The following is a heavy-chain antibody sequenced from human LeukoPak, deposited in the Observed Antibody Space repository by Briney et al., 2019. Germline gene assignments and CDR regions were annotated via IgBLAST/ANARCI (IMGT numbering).Heavy chain of an antibody. CDR3: AKRRGYSYGFSY. J-gene: IGHJ4*02. Sequence: GGSLRLSCAASGFTFSSCAMSWVRQAPGKGLEWVSAISGSGGSTYYADSVKGRFTISRDNSKNTLYLQMNSLRAEDTAVYYCAKRRGYSYGFSYWGQGTLVTVSS. D-gene: IGHD5-18*01. V-gene: IGHV3-23*01. CDR2: ISGSGGST. CDR1: GFTFSSCA.